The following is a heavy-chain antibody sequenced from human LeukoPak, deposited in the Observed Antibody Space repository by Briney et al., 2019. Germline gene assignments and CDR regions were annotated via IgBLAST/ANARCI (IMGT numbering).Heavy chain of an antibody. CDR3: MMVRRVIPWFDP. CDR1: GFTFGDYA. CDR2: IRSKAYGGTT. J-gene: IGHJ5*02. V-gene: IGHV3-49*04. D-gene: IGHD3-10*01. Sequence: GGSLRLSCTASGFTFGDYAMRWVRQAPGKGLEWVSFIRSKAYGGTTEYAASVKGRFTISRDDSKSIAYLQMNSLKTEDTALYYCMMVRRVIPWFDPWGQGTLVTVSS.